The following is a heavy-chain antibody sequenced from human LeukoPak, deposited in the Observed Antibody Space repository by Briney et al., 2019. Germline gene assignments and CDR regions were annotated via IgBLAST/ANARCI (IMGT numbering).Heavy chain of an antibody. CDR2: INPSGGST. V-gene: IGHV1-46*03. CDR3: ARGIVVVPAAISGTDY. Sequence: GASVKVSCKASGYTFTSYYMHWVRQAPGQGLEWMGIINPSGGSTSYAQKFQGRVTMTRDTSTSTVYKELSSLRSEDTAVYYCARGIVVVPAAISGTDYWGQGTLVTVSS. D-gene: IGHD2-2*01. CDR1: GYTFTSYY. J-gene: IGHJ4*02.